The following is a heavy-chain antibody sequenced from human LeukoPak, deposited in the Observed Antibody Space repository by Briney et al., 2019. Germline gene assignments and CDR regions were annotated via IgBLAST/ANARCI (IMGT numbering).Heavy chain of an antibody. CDR2: ISSSSRDI. CDR3: ETYGGWEHAYFDN. D-gene: IGHD2-8*01. J-gene: IGHJ4*02. CDR1: GSTLSNYN. V-gene: IGHV3-21*05. Sequence: GGSLTLSCVASGSTLSNYNTNWVRQAPGRGLEWVSYISSSSRDIYYADLMKGRFTASRTGARQFLLLEMNSLAGEGTDISFGETYGGWEHAYFDNWGQGALVSVSS.